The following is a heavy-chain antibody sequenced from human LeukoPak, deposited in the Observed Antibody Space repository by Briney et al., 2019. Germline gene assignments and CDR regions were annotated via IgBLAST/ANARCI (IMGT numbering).Heavy chain of an antibody. CDR2: IWYDGSKK. CDR1: GFTSSSYG. J-gene: IGHJ4*02. CDR3: ARGIPSDY. Sequence: GRSLRLSCAASGFTSSSYGMHWVRQAPGKGREWVAVIWYDGSKKYYADSVKGRFTISRDKSKNTLDLQMNSLRAGDTAVYYCARGIPSDYWGQGTLVTVSS. V-gene: IGHV3-33*01.